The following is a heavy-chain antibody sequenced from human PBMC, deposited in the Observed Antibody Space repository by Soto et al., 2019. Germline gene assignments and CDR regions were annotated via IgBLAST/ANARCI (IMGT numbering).Heavy chain of an antibody. J-gene: IGHJ6*02. D-gene: IGHD3-9*01. CDR1: GYTFPSFD. V-gene: IGHV1-8*01. CDR3: ARLYYDILTGYYIYYYYGMDV. CDR2: INPNRGNT. Sequence: ASVKVSCKGSGYTFPSFDINWVRQATGQGLEWRGWINPNRGNTGYAQKSQGRAPMTRNTSIGTAYRELSSLRFEDTALYYCARLYYDILTGYYIYYYYGMDVWGQ.